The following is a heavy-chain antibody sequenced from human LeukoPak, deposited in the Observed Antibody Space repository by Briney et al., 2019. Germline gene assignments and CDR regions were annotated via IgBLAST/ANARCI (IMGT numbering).Heavy chain of an antibody. V-gene: IGHV4-39*01. J-gene: IGHJ6*03. CDR2: LDSSGST. CDR3: SRSHDYGGLYFYYYIDV. Sequence: SETLSLTCTDSGGSISSRSDYWGWIRQTPGKGLEWIGNLDSSGSTYYNPSLKSRVTISVGTSKNQFSLNLRSVTAADTAIYFCSRSHDYGGLYFYYYIDVWGKGTTVTVSS. D-gene: IGHD4-23*01. CDR1: GGSISSRSDY.